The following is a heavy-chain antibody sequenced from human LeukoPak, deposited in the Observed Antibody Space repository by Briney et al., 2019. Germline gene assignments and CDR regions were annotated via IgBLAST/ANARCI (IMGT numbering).Heavy chain of an antibody. CDR2: IYYSGST. D-gene: IGHD3-22*01. CDR3: AGGITMIVVVTSFDY. CDR1: GGSISSSSYY. J-gene: IGHJ4*02. V-gene: IGHV4-39*01. Sequence: SETLSLTCTVSGGSISSSSYYWGWIRQPPGKGLEWIGSIYYSGSTYYNPSLKSRVTISVDTSKNQFSLKLSSVTAADTAVYYCAGGITMIVVVTSFDYWGQGTLVTVSS.